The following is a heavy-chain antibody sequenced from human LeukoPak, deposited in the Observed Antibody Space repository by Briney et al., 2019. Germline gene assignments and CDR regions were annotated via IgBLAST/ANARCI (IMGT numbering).Heavy chain of an antibody. Sequence: PGGSLRLSCAASGFTVSSNYMSWVRQAPGKGLEWVSVIYSGVSTYYADSVKGRFTISRDNSKNTLYLQMNSLRAEDTAVYYCATGRYDSSGTLDYWGQGTLVTVSS. V-gene: IGHV3-53*01. CDR3: ATGRYDSSGTLDY. D-gene: IGHD3-22*01. J-gene: IGHJ4*02. CDR1: GFTVSSNY. CDR2: IYSGVST.